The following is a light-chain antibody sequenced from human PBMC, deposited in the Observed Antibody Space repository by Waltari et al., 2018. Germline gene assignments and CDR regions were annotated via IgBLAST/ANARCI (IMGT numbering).Light chain of an antibody. J-gene: IGKJ3*01. V-gene: IGKV3-20*01. CDR1: QTITSAS. Sequence: EIVLTQSPGTLSLSPGERATLSCRASQTITSASLAWYQQKPGQAPRLLIYRASSGATGISDRFSGSGSGTDFTLTISRLEPEDFAVYYCQQYDNSAGFTFGPGTKVDIK. CDR2: RAS. CDR3: QQYDNSAGFT.